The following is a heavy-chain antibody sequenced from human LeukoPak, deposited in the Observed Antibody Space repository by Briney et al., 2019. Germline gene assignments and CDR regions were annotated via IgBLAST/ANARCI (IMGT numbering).Heavy chain of an antibody. J-gene: IGHJ4*02. D-gene: IGHD3-22*01. V-gene: IGHV4-34*01. CDR2: INHSGST. CDR1: GGSFSGYY. CDR3: ARVSRRGYDSSGPLGY. Sequence: PSETLPLTCAVCGGSFSGYYWSWIRQPPAKGLEGIGEINHSGSTNYNPSLNSQVTIPVYTSKNQFSLKLSSVTAADTAVYYCARVSRRGYDSSGPLGYWGQGTLVTVSS.